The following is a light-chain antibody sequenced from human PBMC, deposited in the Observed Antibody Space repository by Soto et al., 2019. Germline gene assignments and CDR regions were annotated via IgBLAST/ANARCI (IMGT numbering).Light chain of an antibody. V-gene: IGLV2-8*01. CDR3: RSYAGSDSFV. Sequence: QSALTQPPSASGSPGQSVTISCTGTSSDVGGYNYVSWYQQHPGKAPKLIIYEVRERPSGVPDRFSGSKSGNTASLTVSGLQAEDEADYYCRSYAGSDSFVFGTGTKVNVL. J-gene: IGLJ1*01. CDR2: EVR. CDR1: SSDVGGYNY.